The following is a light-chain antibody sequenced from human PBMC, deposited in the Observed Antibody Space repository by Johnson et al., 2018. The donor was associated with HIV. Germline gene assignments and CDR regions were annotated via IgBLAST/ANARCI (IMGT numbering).Light chain of an antibody. V-gene: IGLV1-51*02. CDR2: DND. Sequence: QSILTQPPSVSAAPGRWVTVSCSGTTSNIGDHSVSWFQHLPGAAPKLLIYDNDRRPSGVPDRFSGSKSAASATLGITGLQTGDEADYYCGTWDSGLCAHYVFGTGTKVTVL. CDR3: GTWDSGLCAHYV. CDR1: TSNIGDHS. J-gene: IGLJ1*01.